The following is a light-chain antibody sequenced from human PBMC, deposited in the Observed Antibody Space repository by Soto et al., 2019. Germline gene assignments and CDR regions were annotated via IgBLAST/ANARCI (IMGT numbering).Light chain of an antibody. CDR3: AAWDDTLNGLV. Sequence: QSVLTQPHSASGTPEQRVTISCSGSSSNIGSNYVYWYQQVPGTAPRLLMYRASQRPSGVPDRFSGSKSGTSASLAISGLRSEDEADYYCAAWDDTLNGLVFGGGTKLTVL. V-gene: IGLV1-47*01. CDR2: RAS. J-gene: IGLJ2*01. CDR1: SSNIGSNY.